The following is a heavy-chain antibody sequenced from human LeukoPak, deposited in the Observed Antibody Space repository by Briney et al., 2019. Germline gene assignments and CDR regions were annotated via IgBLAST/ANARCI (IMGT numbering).Heavy chain of an antibody. J-gene: IGHJ5*02. CDR3: ARADYGLNWFDP. CDR2: IYQSGST. V-gene: IGHV4-30-2*01. D-gene: IGHD4/OR15-4a*01. CDR1: GGFISRGGFS. Sequence: PSQTLSLTCAVSGGFISRGGFSWSWIRQPLGKGLEWIGYIYQSGSTHYNPSLKSRITISLDRSKNQISLKLTSVTAADTAVYYCARADYGLNWFDPWGQGTLVIVSS.